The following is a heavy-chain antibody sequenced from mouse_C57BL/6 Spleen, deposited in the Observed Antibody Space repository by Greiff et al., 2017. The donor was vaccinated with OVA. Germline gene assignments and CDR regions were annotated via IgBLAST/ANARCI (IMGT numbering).Heavy chain of an antibody. Sequence: VQLQQSGPELVKPGASVKISCKASGYAFSSSWMNWVKQRPGKGLEWIGRIYPGDGDTNYNGKFKGKATLTADKSSSTAYMQLSSLTSEDSAVYFCARRGLLQAMDYWGQGTSVTVSS. CDR3: ARRGLLQAMDY. CDR2: IYPGDGDT. J-gene: IGHJ4*01. V-gene: IGHV1-82*01. D-gene: IGHD2-3*01. CDR1: GYAFSSSW.